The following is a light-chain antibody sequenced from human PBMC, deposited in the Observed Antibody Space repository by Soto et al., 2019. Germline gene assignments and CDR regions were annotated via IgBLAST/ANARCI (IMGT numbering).Light chain of an antibody. Sequence: EIVLTQSPGTLSLSPGERATLSCRASQSVSSSYLAWYQQKPGQAPRLLIYGASSSATGIPDRFSGSGSGTGFTLTISRLETEDFAVYYCQQYGSSPPYTFGHGTKLEIK. CDR1: QSVSSSY. J-gene: IGKJ2*01. CDR2: GAS. CDR3: QQYGSSPPYT. V-gene: IGKV3-20*01.